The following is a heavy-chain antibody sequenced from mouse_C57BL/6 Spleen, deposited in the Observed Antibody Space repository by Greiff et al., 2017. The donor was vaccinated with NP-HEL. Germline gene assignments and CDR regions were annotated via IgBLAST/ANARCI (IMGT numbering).Heavy chain of an antibody. J-gene: IGHJ3*01. CDR2: SRNKANDYTT. CDR3: ARDLGAY. V-gene: IGHV7-1*01. CDR1: GFTFSDFY. Sequence: DVMLVESGGGLVQSGRSLRLSCATSGFTFSDFYMEWVRQAPGKGLEWIAASRNKANDYTTEYSASVKGRFIVSRDTSQSILYLQMNALRAEDTAIYYCARDLGAYWGQGTLVTVSA.